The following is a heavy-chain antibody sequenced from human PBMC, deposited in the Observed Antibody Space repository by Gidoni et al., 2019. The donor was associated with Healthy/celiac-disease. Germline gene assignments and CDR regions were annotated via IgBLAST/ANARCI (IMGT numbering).Heavy chain of an antibody. Sequence: QVQLVQSGAEVKKPGSSVKVSCKASGGTFSSYAISWVRQAPGQGLEWMGRIIPILGIANYAQKFQGRVTITADKSTSTAYMELSSLRSEDTAVYYCARQVHCGGDCYYFDYWGQGTLVTVSS. J-gene: IGHJ4*02. V-gene: IGHV1-69*04. D-gene: IGHD2-21*02. CDR3: ARQVHCGGDCYYFDY. CDR2: IIPILGIA. CDR1: GGTFSSYA.